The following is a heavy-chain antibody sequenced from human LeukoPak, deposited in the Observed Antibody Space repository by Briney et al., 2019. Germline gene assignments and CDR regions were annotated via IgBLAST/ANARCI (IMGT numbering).Heavy chain of an antibody. V-gene: IGHV3-48*01. CDR1: GFIFSSYS. CDR2: ITSSSSTI. CDR3: LVLYMDV. Sequence: GGSLRLSCAASGFIFSSYSMSWVRQAPGKGLEWGSYITSSSSTIYYADSVKGRFTISRDSAKNSLYLQMSSLRAEDTAGYYCLVLYMDVWGKGTTVTVSS. J-gene: IGHJ6*03.